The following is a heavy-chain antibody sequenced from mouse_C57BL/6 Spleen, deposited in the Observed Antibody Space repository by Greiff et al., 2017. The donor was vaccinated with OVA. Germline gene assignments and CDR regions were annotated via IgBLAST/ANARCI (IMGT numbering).Heavy chain of an antibody. CDR3: ARVDGNFYAMDY. CDR2: IYPRSGNT. Sequence: QVQLKESGAELARPGASVKLSCKASGYTFTSYGISWVKQSTGQGLEWIGEIYPRSGNTYYNEKFKGKATLTADKSSSTAYMELRSLTSEDSAVYFCARVDGNFYAMDYWGQGTSVTVSS. J-gene: IGHJ4*01. D-gene: IGHD2-1*01. V-gene: IGHV1-81*01. CDR1: GYTFTSYG.